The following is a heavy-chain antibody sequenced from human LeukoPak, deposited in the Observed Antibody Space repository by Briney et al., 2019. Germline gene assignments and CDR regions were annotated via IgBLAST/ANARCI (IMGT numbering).Heavy chain of an antibody. CDR2: ISGRSSTI. J-gene: IGHJ4*02. CDR1: AFTFSDYS. CDR3: ARDRLTSGSYFFDY. D-gene: IGHD1-26*01. V-gene: IGHV3-48*01. Sequence: GGSLRLSCAASAFTFSDYSMNWVRQAPGKGLEWISYISGRSSTIYYADSVRGRFTISRDNAKNSMYLQMSSLRAEDTAVYYCARDRLTSGSYFFDYWGQGTLVTVSS.